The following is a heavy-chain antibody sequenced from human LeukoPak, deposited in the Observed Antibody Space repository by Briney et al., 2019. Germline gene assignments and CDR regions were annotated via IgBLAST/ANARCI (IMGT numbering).Heavy chain of an antibody. CDR3: ARETRHSGFFEY. CDR2: IYYTGTT. J-gene: IGHJ4*02. D-gene: IGHD3-22*01. Sequence: SETLSLTCTVSGGSINDNYWTWIRQPPGEGLEWIGYIYYTGTTDYNPSLKSRVAISVDTANNQFSLELNSVTAADTAVYFCARETRHSGFFEYWGQGILVTVSS. V-gene: IGHV4-59*01. CDR1: GGSINDNY.